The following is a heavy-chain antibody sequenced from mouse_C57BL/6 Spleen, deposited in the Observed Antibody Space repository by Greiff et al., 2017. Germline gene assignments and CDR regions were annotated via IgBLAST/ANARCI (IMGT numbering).Heavy chain of an antibody. D-gene: IGHD2-5*01. CDR1: GFTFSDYG. J-gene: IGHJ1*03. CDR3: ARPYYSNHWYFDV. CDR2: ISSGSSTI. Sequence: EVMLVESGGGLVKPGGSLKLSCAASGFTFSDYGMHWVRQAPEKGLEWVAYISSGSSTIYYADTVKGRFTISRDNAKNTLFLQMTSLRSEDTAMYYCARPYYSNHWYFDVWGTGTTVTVSS. V-gene: IGHV5-17*01.